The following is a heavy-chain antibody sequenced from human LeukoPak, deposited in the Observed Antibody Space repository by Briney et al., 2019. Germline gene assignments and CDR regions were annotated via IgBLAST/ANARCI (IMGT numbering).Heavy chain of an antibody. D-gene: IGHD2-21*01. CDR2: INTSGGST. V-gene: IGHV1-46*01. J-gene: IGHJ4*02. CDR3: ARSVDGALYY. Sequence: ASVKVSCKASGYTFTGYYMHWVRQAPGQGLEWMGIINTSGGSTSYAQKFQGRVTMTRDTSTSTVYMELSSLRSGDTAVYYCARSVDGALYYWGQGTLVTVSS. CDR1: GYTFTGYY.